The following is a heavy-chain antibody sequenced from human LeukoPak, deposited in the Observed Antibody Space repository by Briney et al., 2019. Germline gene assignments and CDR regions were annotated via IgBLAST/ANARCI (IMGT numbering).Heavy chain of an antibody. CDR3: AKASWVSNVDAVL. V-gene: IGHV3-23*01. CDR1: GFTFSNYA. CDR2: LRGDGET. Sequence: PGGSLRLSCAASGFTFSNYAMSWVRQAPAGGLEWVSSLRGDGETFYADSVKGRFTLSRDDSRNTVYLQLNNLRVEDTAVYYCAKASWVSNVDAVLWGQGTLVTVYS. J-gene: IGHJ4*02. D-gene: IGHD1-1*01.